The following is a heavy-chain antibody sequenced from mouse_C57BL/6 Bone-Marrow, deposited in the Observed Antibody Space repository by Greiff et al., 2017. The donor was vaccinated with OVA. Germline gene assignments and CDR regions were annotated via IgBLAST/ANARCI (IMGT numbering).Heavy chain of an antibody. Sequence: DVKLVESEGGLVQPGSSMKLSCTASGFTFSDYYMAWVRQVPEKGLEWVANINYDGSSTYYLDSLKSRFIISRDNAKNILYLQMSSLKSEDTATYYCARDRGFTTVVAENWYFDVWGTGTTVTVSS. CDR2: INYDGSST. V-gene: IGHV5-16*01. J-gene: IGHJ1*03. CDR3: ARDRGFTTVVAENWYFDV. D-gene: IGHD1-1*01. CDR1: GFTFSDYY.